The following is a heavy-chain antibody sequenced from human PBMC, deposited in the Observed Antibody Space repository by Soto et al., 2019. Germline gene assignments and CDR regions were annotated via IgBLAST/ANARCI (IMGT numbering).Heavy chain of an antibody. CDR1: GGTFSSYA. V-gene: IGHV1-69*12. CDR3: ASHGITGTWVYYYGMDV. D-gene: IGHD1-7*01. Sequence: QVQLVQSGAEVKKPGSSVKVSCKASGGTFSSYAISWVRQAPGQGLEWMGGIIPIFGTANYAQKCQGRVTITADESTSTAYMELSSLRSEDTAVYYCASHGITGTWVYYYGMDVWGQGTTVTVSS. J-gene: IGHJ6*02. CDR2: IIPIFGTA.